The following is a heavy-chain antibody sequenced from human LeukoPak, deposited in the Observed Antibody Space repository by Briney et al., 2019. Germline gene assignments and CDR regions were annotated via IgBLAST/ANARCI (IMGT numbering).Heavy chain of an antibody. CDR3: ARGYCSGGSCSLYYYYYYYMDV. V-gene: IGHV4-34*01. J-gene: IGHJ6*03. CDR1: GGSFSGYY. D-gene: IGHD2-15*01. CDR2: INHSGST. Sequence: SETLSLTCAVYGGSFSGYYWSWIRQPPGKGLEWIGEINHSGSTNYNPSLKSRVTISVDTSKNQFSLKLSSVTAADTAMYYCARGYCSGGSCSLYYYYYYYMDVWGKGTTVTVSS.